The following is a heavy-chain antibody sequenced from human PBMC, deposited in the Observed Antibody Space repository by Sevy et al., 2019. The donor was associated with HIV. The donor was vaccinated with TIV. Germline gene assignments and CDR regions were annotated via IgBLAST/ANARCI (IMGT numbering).Heavy chain of an antibody. V-gene: IGHV3-30*18. CDR2: ISYDGSNK. J-gene: IGHJ6*02. CDR1: GFTFSSYG. CDR3: AKEDMEGCSGGSCYSGILSDYYYYGMDV. D-gene: IGHD2-15*01. Sequence: GGSLRLSCAASGFTFSSYGMHWVRQAPGKGLEWVAVISYDGSNKYYADSVKGRFTISRDNSKNTLYLQMNSLRAEDTAGYYCAKEDMEGCSGGSCYSGILSDYYYYGMDVWGQGTTVTVSS.